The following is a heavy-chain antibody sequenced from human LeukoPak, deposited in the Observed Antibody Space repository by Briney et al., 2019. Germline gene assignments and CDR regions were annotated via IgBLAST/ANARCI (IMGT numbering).Heavy chain of an antibody. Sequence: SETLSLTCAVYGGSFSGYYWSWIRQPPGKGLEWIGEINHSGSTNYNPSPKSRVTISVDKSKNQFSLILISVTAADTAVYYCARGGDTPFDPWGQGTLITVSS. V-gene: IGHV4-34*01. J-gene: IGHJ5*02. CDR3: ARGGDTPFDP. D-gene: IGHD2-21*02. CDR1: GGSFSGYY. CDR2: INHSGST.